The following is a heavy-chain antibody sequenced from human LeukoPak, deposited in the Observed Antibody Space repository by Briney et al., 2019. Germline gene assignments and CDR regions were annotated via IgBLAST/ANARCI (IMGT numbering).Heavy chain of an antibody. V-gene: IGHV4-31*03. CDR2: IYYSGST. D-gene: IGHD2-2*01. CDR1: GGSISSGGYY. CDR3: ATLSYCSSTSCHGSNWFDP. J-gene: IGHJ5*02. Sequence: SETLSLTCTVSGGSISSGGYYWSWIRQHPGKGLEWIGYIYYSGSTYYNPSLKSRVTISVDTSKNQFSLKLSSVTAADTAVYYCATLSYCSSTSCHGSNWFDPWGQGTLVTVSS.